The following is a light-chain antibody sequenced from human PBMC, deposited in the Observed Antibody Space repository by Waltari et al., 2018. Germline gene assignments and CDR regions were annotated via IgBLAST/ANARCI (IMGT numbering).Light chain of an antibody. V-gene: IGKV3-20*01. Sequence: EIVLTQSPGTLSLSPGERATLSCRASQSVGKYLAWYQQRPGQAPRILLYHASIRATGIPDRFSGSGSGTDFSLTISRLEPEDFAVYYCQKYESLPATFGQGTTVEIK. CDR3: QKYESLPAT. CDR1: QSVGKY. CDR2: HAS. J-gene: IGKJ1*01.